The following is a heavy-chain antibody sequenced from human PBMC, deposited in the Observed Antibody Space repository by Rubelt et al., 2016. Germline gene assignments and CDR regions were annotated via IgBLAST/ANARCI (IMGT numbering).Heavy chain of an antibody. CDR2: IWYDGSNK. D-gene: IGHD6-13*01. Sequence: AASGFTFSSYGMHWVRQAPGKGLEWVAVIWYDGSNKYYADSVKGRFTISRDNSKNTLYLQMNSLRAEDTAVYYCAKESSSSSWYFKFRGYVDYWGQGTLVTVSS. CDR1: GFTFSSYG. J-gene: IGHJ4*02. V-gene: IGHV3-33*06. CDR3: AKESSSSSWYFKFRGYVDY.